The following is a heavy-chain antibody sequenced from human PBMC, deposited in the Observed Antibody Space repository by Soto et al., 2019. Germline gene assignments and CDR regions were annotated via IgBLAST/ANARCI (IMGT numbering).Heavy chain of an antibody. CDR2: IWYDGSNK. CDR3: ARDRGCCIDYGDYFDY. D-gene: IGHD4-17*01. Sequence: GGSLRLSCAASGFTFSSYGMHWVRQAPGKGLEWVAVIWYDGSNKYYADSVKGRFTISRDNSKNTLYLQMNSLRAEDTAVYYCARDRGCCIDYGDYFDYWGQGTLVTVSS. CDR1: GFTFSSYG. J-gene: IGHJ4*02. V-gene: IGHV3-33*01.